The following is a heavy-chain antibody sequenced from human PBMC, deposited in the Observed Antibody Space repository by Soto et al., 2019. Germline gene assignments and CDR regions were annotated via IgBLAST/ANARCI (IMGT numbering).Heavy chain of an antibody. D-gene: IGHD3-16*01. CDR3: ARELPYYESSDRYFDY. CDR1: GDSVSGNSAA. J-gene: IGHJ4*02. Sequence: SQTLSLTCAISGDSVSGNSAAWNWIRQSPSRGLEWLGRTYYRSKWYNDYSVSVKSRIAVTPDTSKNQFSLHLKSVTPEDTAVYYCARELPYYESSDRYFDYWGQGALGTVSS. CDR2: TYYRSKWYN. V-gene: IGHV6-1*01.